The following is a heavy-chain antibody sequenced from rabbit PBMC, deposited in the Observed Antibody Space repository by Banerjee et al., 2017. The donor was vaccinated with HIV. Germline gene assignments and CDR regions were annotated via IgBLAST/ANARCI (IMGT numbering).Heavy chain of an antibody. CDR2: INTGSGST. J-gene: IGHJ3*01. V-gene: IGHV1S40*01. Sequence: QSLEESGGDLVKPGASLTLTCTASGFSFSSSYYMCWVRQAPGKGLEWIACINTGSGSTYYASWAKGRFTISKTSSTTVTLQMTSLTAADTATYFCARSSSRAYDLWGQGTLVTVS. CDR3: ARSSSRAYDL. D-gene: IGHD1-1*01. CDR1: GFSFSSSYY.